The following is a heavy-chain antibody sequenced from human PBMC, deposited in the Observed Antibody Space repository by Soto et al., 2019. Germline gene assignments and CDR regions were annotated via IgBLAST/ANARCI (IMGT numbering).Heavy chain of an antibody. CDR1: GYSFTRYW. Sequence: GESLTISCTCSGYSFTRYWIGWVRQMPGKGLEWMGIIYPGDSDTRYSPSFQGQVTISADKSISTAYLQWSSLKASDTAMYYCARPMVRGVTTYYYYGMDVWGQGTTVTVS. CDR3: ARPMVRGVTTYYYYGMDV. D-gene: IGHD3-10*01. V-gene: IGHV5-51*01. J-gene: IGHJ6*02. CDR2: IYPGDSDT.